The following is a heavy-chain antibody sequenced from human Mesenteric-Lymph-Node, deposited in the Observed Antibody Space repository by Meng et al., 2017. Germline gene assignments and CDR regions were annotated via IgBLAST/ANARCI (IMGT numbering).Heavy chain of an antibody. CDR2: ITDSGSTT. V-gene: IGHV3-11*01. J-gene: IGHJ4*02. D-gene: IGHD5-24*01. CDR1: GFTLSDHY. CDR3: ARDGSGDGYR. Sequence: VQWVESGGGSVQPGGSRRRSCAASGFTLSDHYMDWVRQAPGKGLEWVSYITDSGSTTYYADSVKGRFTISRDNAKNSLYLQMNSLRAEDTAVYYCARDGSGDGYRWGQGTLVTVSS.